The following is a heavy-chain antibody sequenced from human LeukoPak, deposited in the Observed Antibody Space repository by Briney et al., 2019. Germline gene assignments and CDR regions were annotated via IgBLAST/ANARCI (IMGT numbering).Heavy chain of an antibody. D-gene: IGHD1-26*01. V-gene: IGHV1-2*02. Sequence: ASVTVSCKASGYTFTDYYMHWVRQAPGQGLEWMGWINPNSGGTNYAQKFQDRVTMTRDTSISTAYMELSSLRSDDTAVYYCATELGATYDNYYHGMDVWGQGTTVTVSS. J-gene: IGHJ6*02. CDR1: GYTFTDYY. CDR2: INPNSGGT. CDR3: ATELGATYDNYYHGMDV.